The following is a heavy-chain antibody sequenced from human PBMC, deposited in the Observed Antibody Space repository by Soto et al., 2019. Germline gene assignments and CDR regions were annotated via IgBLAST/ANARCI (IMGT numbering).Heavy chain of an antibody. Sequence: GGSLRLSCAASGFTFSSYAMHWVRQAPGKGLEWVAVISYDGSNKYYADSVKGRFTISRDNSKNTLYLQMNSLRAEDTAVYYCAKDDSYYDILTGYYLWGQGTLVTVSS. CDR1: GFTFSSYA. V-gene: IGHV3-30-3*01. J-gene: IGHJ5*02. D-gene: IGHD3-9*01. CDR2: ISYDGSNK. CDR3: AKDDSYYDILTGYYL.